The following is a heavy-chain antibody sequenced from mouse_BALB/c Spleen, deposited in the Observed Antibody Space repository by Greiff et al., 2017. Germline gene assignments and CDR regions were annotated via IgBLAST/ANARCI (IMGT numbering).Heavy chain of an antibody. V-gene: IGHV14-3*02. CDR3: ARSPTTFAMDY. J-gene: IGHJ4*01. CDR1: GFNIKDTY. D-gene: IGHD5-5*01. CDR2: IDPANGNT. Sequence: EVKLMESGAELVKPGASVKLSCTASGFNIKDTYMHWVKQRPEQGLEWIGRIDPANGNTKYDPKFQGKATITADTSSNTAYLQLSSLTSEDTAVYYCARSPTTFAMDYWGQGTSVTVSS.